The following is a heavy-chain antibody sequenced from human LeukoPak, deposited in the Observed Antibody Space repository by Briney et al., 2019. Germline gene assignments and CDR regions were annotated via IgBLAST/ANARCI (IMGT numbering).Heavy chain of an antibody. Sequence: ASMNVSCKASGYTFTGNYIHWVRQAPGQGLEWMGWINPNSGSTKYAQKFQGRVTLTSDTSITTAYLDLASLTSDDTAVYYCARLLAGGNAFDIWGQGTMLAVSS. J-gene: IGHJ3*02. CDR2: INPNSGST. CDR3: ARLLAGGNAFDI. CDR1: GYTFTGNY. D-gene: IGHD3-16*01. V-gene: IGHV1-2*02.